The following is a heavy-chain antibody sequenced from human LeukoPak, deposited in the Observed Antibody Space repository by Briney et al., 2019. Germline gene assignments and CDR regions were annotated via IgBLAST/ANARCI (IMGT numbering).Heavy chain of an antibody. J-gene: IGHJ4*02. Sequence: GGSLRLSCAASGFTFSNYELNWVRQAPGKGLEWVSAISGSAGSTYYADSVKGRFTISRDNSKNTLYLQMNSLRAEDTAVYYCAKREYYSSTSCSFDSWGQGTLVTVSS. CDR3: AKREYYSSTSCSFDS. V-gene: IGHV3-23*01. D-gene: IGHD2-2*01. CDR1: GFTFSNYE. CDR2: ISGSAGST.